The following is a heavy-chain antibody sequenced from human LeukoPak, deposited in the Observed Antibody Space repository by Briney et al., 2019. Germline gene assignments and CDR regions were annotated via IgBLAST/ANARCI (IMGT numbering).Heavy chain of an antibody. Sequence: GGSLRLSCAASGFTFSSYAMSWVRQAPGKGLEWVSAISGSGGSTYYADSVKGRFTISRDNSKNTLYLQMNSLRAEDTAVYYCAKDRGYYDSSGYYPFRYWGQGTLVTVSS. D-gene: IGHD3-22*01. J-gene: IGHJ4*02. V-gene: IGHV3-23*01. CDR1: GFTFSSYA. CDR3: AKDRGYYDSSGYYPFRY. CDR2: ISGSGGST.